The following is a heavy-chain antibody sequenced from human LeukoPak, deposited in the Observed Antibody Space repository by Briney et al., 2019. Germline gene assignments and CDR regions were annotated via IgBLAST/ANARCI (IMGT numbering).Heavy chain of an antibody. Sequence: GRSLRLSCAASGFTFRTYGMHWVRQAPGKGLDWVAVIWYDGSNEFYADSVKGRFTISRDNSNNTLYLQMNSLRAEDTAVYSCARDGGYYYYGMDVWGQGATVTVSS. CDR1: GFTFRTYG. J-gene: IGHJ6*02. CDR2: IWYDGSNE. CDR3: ARDGGYYYYGMDV. V-gene: IGHV3-33*01. D-gene: IGHD3-16*01.